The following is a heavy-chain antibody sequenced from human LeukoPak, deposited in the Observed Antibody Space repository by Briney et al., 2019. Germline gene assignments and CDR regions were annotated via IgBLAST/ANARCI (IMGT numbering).Heavy chain of an antibody. D-gene: IGHD2-2*01. J-gene: IGHJ2*01. CDR1: GFTFSSYA. Sequence: GGSPRLSCAASGFTFSSYAMSWVRQAPGKGLEWVSAISGSGGSTYYADSVKGRFTISRDNSKNTLYLQMNSLRAEDTAVYYCARGRGGYCSSTSCSYWYFDLWGRGTLVTVSS. V-gene: IGHV3-23*01. CDR3: ARGRGGYCSSTSCSYWYFDL. CDR2: ISGSGGST.